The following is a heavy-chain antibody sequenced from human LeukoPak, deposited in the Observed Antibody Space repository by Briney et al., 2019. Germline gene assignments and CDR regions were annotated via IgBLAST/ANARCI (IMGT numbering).Heavy chain of an antibody. V-gene: IGHV3-7*01. CDR2: IKQDGSEK. D-gene: IGHD3-22*01. CDR1: GFTLNIFL. J-gene: IGHJ4*02. Sequence: GGSLRLSCAVSGFTLNIFLMSCVPHAPGRGVVCVANIKQDGSEKYYVDSVKGRFTISRDNAKNSLYLQMNSLRAEDTAVYYCARSRGTTSWYYYDSSGYYLDYWGQGTLVTVSS. CDR3: ARSRGTTSWYYYDSSGYYLDY.